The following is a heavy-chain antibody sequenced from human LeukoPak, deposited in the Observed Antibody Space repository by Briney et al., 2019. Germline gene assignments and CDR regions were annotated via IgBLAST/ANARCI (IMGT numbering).Heavy chain of an antibody. CDR2: IWYDGSNK. CDR3: ARAEGSSYHFDH. J-gene: IGHJ4*02. CDR1: GFTFSSYG. D-gene: IGHD6-6*01. V-gene: IGHV3-33*01. Sequence: PGRSLRLSCAASGFTFSSYGMHWVRQAPGKGLEWVAVIWYDGSNKYYADSVKGRFTISRDNSKNTLYLQMNSLRAEDTAVYYCARAEGSSYHFDHWGQGTLVTVSS.